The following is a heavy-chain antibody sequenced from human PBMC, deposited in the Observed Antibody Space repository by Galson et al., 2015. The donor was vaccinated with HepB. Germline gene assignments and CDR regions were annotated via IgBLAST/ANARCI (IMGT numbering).Heavy chain of an antibody. CDR3: ARGDIPNDFWSGYSKGAYFDY. V-gene: IGHV4-59*01. CDR2: IYYSGST. Sequence: LSLTCTVSGGSISSYYWSWIRQPPGKGLEWIGYIYYSGSTNYNPSLKSRVTISVDTSKNQFSLKLSSVTAADTAVYYCARGDIPNDFWSGYSKGAYFDYWGQGTLVTVSS. D-gene: IGHD3-3*01. CDR1: GGSISSYY. J-gene: IGHJ4*02.